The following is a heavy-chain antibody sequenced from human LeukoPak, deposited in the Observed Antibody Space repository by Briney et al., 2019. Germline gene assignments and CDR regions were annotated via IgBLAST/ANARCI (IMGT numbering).Heavy chain of an antibody. CDR1: GFTFGDYA. CDR3: RGDSSGYYSDYGMDV. V-gene: IGHV3-49*04. J-gene: IGHJ6*02. D-gene: IGHD3-22*01. Sequence: GGSLRLSCTASGFTFGDYAMSWVRQVPGKGLEWVSFIRSKAYGGTTEYAASVKGRFTISRDDSKSIAYLQMNSLKTEDTAVYYCRGDSSGYYSDYGMDVWGQGTTVTVSS. CDR2: IRSKAYGGTT.